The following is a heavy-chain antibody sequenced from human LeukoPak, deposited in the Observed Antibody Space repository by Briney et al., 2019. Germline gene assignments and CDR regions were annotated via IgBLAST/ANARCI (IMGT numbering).Heavy chain of an antibody. Sequence: GGSLRLSCAASGFTFSRYGMHWVREAPGKGLEGVAVIWYDGSNKYYADSVKGRFTISRDNSKNTLYLQMNSLRAEDTAVYYCARFRGVAGTSPFDYWGQGTLVTVSS. CDR1: GFTFSRYG. CDR3: ARFRGVAGTSPFDY. D-gene: IGHD6-19*01. CDR2: IWYDGSNK. J-gene: IGHJ4*02. V-gene: IGHV3-33*01.